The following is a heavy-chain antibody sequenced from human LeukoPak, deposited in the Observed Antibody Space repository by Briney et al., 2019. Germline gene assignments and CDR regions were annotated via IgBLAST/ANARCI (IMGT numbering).Heavy chain of an antibody. CDR2: IYPGDSDT. D-gene: IGHD2/OR15-2a*01. CDR3: AVGTTPYFIDY. J-gene: IGHJ4*02. CDR1: GYGFSSSW. Sequence: GESLKISCYGSGYGFSSSWIGWVRQMSGKGLEWMGFIYPGDSDTRYSPSFQAQVTILADKSIGTAFLQWRSLKASDTAMYYCAVGTTPYFIDYWGQGTLVTVSS. V-gene: IGHV5-51*01.